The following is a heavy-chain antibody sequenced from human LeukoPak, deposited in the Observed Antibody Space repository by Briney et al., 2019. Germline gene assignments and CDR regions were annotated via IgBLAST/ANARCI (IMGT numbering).Heavy chain of an antibody. CDR1: GFTFSDYI. Sequence: GGSLRLSCAASGFTFSDYIMNWVRQAPGKGLEWVSSIATSSDYIYYAGSLKGRFTISRDNAKNSLYLHMNSLRPDDTAVYYCARGRSITILRGVAISDGFDIWGQGTKVTVS. CDR3: ARGRSITILRGVAISDGFDI. V-gene: IGHV3-21*06. J-gene: IGHJ3*02. CDR2: IATSSDYI. D-gene: IGHD3-10*01.